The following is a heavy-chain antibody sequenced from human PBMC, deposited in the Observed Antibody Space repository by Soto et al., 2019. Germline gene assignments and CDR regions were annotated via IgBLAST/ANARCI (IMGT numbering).Heavy chain of an antibody. CDR1: GGTFSSCA. Sequence: SVKVCCEASGGTFSSCAISWVRQARGQGLEWMGGIIPIFGTANYAQKFQGRVTITADKSTSTAYMELSSLRPEDTAVYYCARAYNWNDAPHAFDIWGQGTMVTVSS. J-gene: IGHJ3*02. V-gene: IGHV1-69*06. D-gene: IGHD1-20*01. CDR2: IIPIFGTA. CDR3: ARAYNWNDAPHAFDI.